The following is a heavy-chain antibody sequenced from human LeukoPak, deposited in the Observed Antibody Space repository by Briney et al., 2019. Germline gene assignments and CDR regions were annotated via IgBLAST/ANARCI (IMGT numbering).Heavy chain of an antibody. CDR2: IYYSGST. J-gene: IGHJ4*02. Sequence: SETLSLTCTVSGGSISSGDYYWSWIRQPPGKGLEWIGYIYYSGSTYYNPSLKSRVTISVDTSKNQFSQKLSSVTAADTAVYYCARGEWLVLGVFDYWGQGTLVTVSS. V-gene: IGHV4-30-4*01. D-gene: IGHD6-19*01. CDR3: ARGEWLVLGVFDY. CDR1: GGSISSGDYY.